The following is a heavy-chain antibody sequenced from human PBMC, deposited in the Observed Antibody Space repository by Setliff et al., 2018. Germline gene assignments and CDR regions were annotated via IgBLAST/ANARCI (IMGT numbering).Heavy chain of an antibody. Sequence: SETLSLTCTVSGGSISSGSDYWAWIRQPPGKGLEWLGTVYHSGGTYYNPSLKSRVTMSVDTSKNLFSLKLNSVTAADTALYYCARHVKVATEYFDCGGQGTLVTVSS. CDR1: GGSISSGSDY. CDR2: VYHSGGT. D-gene: IGHD5-12*01. J-gene: IGHJ4*02. CDR3: ARHVKVATEYFDC. V-gene: IGHV4-39*01.